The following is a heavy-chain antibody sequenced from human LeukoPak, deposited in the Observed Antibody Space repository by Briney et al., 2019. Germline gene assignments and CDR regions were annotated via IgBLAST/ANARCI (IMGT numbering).Heavy chain of an antibody. D-gene: IGHD7-27*01. J-gene: IGHJ4*02. V-gene: IGHV4-4*07. CDR2: IYTSGST. CDR1: GGSISSSY. CDR3: AKDSGDHFDY. Sequence: SETLSLTRTVSGGSISSSYWSWIRQPAGKGLEWIGRIYTSGSTNYNPSLKSRVTMSVDTSENQFSLKVSSVTAADTAVYYCAKDSGDHFDYWGQGTLVTVSS.